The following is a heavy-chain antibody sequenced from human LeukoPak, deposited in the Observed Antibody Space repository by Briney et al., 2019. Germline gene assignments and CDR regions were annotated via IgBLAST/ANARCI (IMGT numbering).Heavy chain of an antibody. Sequence: GESLKISCKGSGYSFTSYWIGWVRQMPGKGLEWMGIIYPGDSDTRYSPSFQGQVTISADKSISAASLQWSSLKASDTAMYYCARHAGAAAGTANAFDIWGQGTMVTVSS. D-gene: IGHD6-13*01. V-gene: IGHV5-51*01. CDR3: ARHAGAAAGTANAFDI. CDR2: IYPGDSDT. J-gene: IGHJ3*02. CDR1: GYSFTSYW.